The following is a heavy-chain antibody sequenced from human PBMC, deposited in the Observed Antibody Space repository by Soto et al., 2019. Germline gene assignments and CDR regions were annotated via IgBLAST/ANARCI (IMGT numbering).Heavy chain of an antibody. CDR2: IDWNDDK. CDR1: GFSLSTIGLC. CDR3: ARMRLMSRHDRIPENLIDY. D-gene: IGHD3-9*01. Sequence: SGPTLVNPTQTLTLTCTFSGFSLSTIGLCVTWIRQPPGKALEWLALIDWNDDKYYNTSLKTRLTISMDTSKDQVVLIMTDVDPVDTATYYCARMRLMSRHDRIPENLIDYWGQGTLVTFSS. J-gene: IGHJ4*01. V-gene: IGHV2-70*01.